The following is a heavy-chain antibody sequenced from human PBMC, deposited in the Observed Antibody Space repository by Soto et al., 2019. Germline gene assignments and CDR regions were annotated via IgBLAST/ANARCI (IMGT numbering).Heavy chain of an antibody. CDR2: ISGSGGST. J-gene: IGHJ3*02. CDR3: AKDGSLGNWNDPSDAFDI. D-gene: IGHD1-1*01. V-gene: IGHV3-23*01. CDR1: GFTFSSYA. Sequence: PGGSLRLSCAASGFTFSSYAMSWVRQAPGKGLEWVSAISGSGGSTYYADSVKGRFTISRDNSKNTLYLQMNSLRAEDTAVYYCAKDGSLGNWNDPSDAFDIWGQGTMVTVSS.